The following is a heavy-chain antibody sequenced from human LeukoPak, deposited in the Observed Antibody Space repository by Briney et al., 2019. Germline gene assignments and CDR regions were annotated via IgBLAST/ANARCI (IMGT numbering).Heavy chain of an antibody. D-gene: IGHD3-10*01. V-gene: IGHV4-39*01. Sequence: KSSETLSLTCTVSGGSISTSNYYWGWIRHPPGKGLEWIGNIIYSGSTYYNPSLKSRVTISVDTSKNQFSLKLSSVTAADTAVYYCARHPLVGWELLWFGEFPKGAYFDYWGQGTLVTVSS. CDR3: ARHPLVGWELLWFGEFPKGAYFDY. CDR1: GGSISTSNYY. J-gene: IGHJ4*02. CDR2: IIYSGST.